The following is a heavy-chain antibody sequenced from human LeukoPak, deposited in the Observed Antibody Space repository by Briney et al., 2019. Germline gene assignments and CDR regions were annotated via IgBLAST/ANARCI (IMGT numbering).Heavy chain of an antibody. CDR2: INHSGST. D-gene: IGHD2-2*01. J-gene: IGHJ6*02. Sequence: SETLSLTCAVYGGSFSGYYWSWIRQPPGKGLEWIWEINHSGSTNYNPSLKSRVTISVDTSKNQFSLKLSSVTAADTSVYYCARVVVPSYYYYGMDVWGQGTTVTVFS. CDR3: ARVVVPSYYYYGMDV. CDR1: GGSFSGYY. V-gene: IGHV4-34*01.